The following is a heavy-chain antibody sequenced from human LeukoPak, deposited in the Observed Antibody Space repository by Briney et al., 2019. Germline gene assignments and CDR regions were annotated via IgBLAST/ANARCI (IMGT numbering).Heavy chain of an antibody. CDR3: AKPASGDGSFLIDY. CDR1: GFTFSSYG. V-gene: IGHV3-33*06. J-gene: IGHJ4*02. Sequence: GGSLRLSCAASGFTFSSYGMHSVRQAPGKGLEWVAVIWYDGSYTYYAESVKGRFTISRDNSRNTLYLQMSGLRAEDTAVYYCAKPASGDGSFLIDYWGQGTLVTVSS. CDR2: IWYDGSYT. D-gene: IGHD1-26*01.